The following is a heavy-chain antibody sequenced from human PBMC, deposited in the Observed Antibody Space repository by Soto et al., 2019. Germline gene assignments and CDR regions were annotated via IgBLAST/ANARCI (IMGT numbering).Heavy chain of an antibody. Sequence: QVQLVESGGGLVKPGGSLRLSCAASGFTFSDFYMSWVRQAPGKGLECISYISRSDNTAYYADSVKGRFTISRDNAKNSLYLQMNSLRAEDTAVYYCARGHEYFHPWGQGTLVTVSA. CDR3: ARGHEYFHP. V-gene: IGHV3-11*01. CDR1: GFTFSDFY. J-gene: IGHJ1*01. CDR2: ISRSDNTA.